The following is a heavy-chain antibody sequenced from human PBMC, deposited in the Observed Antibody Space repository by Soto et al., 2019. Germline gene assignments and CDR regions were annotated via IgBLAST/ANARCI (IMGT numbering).Heavy chain of an antibody. CDR1: GFTFSSYG. CDR2: IWYDGSNK. J-gene: IGHJ6*03. Sequence: GGSLRLSCAASGFTFSSYGMHWVRQAPGKGLEWVAVIWYDGSNKYYADSVKGRFTISRDNSKNTLYLQMNSLRAEDTAVYYCARDYTIFGVVTSSLGYYMDVWGKGTTVTSP. V-gene: IGHV3-33*01. D-gene: IGHD3-3*01. CDR3: ARDYTIFGVVTSSLGYYMDV.